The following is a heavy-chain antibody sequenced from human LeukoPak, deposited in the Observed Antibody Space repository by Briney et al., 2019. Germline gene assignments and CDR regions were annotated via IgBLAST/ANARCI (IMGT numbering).Heavy chain of an antibody. CDR3: ARERVDGYNYVYYFDY. CDR1: GFTFSSYS. V-gene: IGHV3-21*01. D-gene: IGHD5-24*01. Sequence: GGSLRLSCAASGFTFSSYSMNWVRQAPGKGLEWVSSISSNSSYIYYADSVKGRFTISRDNAKNSLYLQMNSLRAEDTAVYYCARERVDGYNYVYYFDYWGQGTLVTVSS. CDR2: ISSNSSYI. J-gene: IGHJ4*02.